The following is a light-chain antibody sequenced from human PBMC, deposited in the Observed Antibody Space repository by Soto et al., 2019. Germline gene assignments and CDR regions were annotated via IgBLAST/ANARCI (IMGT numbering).Light chain of an antibody. V-gene: IGKV3-20*01. J-gene: IGKJ1*01. Sequence: IALTQPPATLSLSPGQSATLCCRPSQSVTDNYLAWYQQKPGQAPRIVISGASSRTSGIPDRFSASGSGTDCTLTISRLEPEDVAVYYCQQYSRAPLTFCQGTKVDIK. CDR3: QQYSRAPLT. CDR1: QSVTDNY. CDR2: GAS.